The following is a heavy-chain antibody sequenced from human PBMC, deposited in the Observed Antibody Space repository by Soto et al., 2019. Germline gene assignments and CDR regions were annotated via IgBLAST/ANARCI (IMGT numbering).Heavy chain of an antibody. Sequence: ASVKVSCKASGGTFSSYAISWVRQAPGQGLEWMGGIIPILGIANYAQKFQGRVTITADKSTSTAYMELSSLRSEDTAVYYCARAEEDSSGYYYYYGMDVWGQGTTVTVSS. CDR2: IIPILGIA. CDR3: ARAEEDSSGYYYYYGMDV. D-gene: IGHD3-22*01. CDR1: GGTFSSYA. V-gene: IGHV1-69*10. J-gene: IGHJ6*02.